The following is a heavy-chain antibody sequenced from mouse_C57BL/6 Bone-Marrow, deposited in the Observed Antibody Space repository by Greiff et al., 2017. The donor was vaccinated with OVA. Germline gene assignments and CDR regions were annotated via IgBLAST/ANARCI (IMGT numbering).Heavy chain of an antibody. CDR2: IYPRDGST. V-gene: IGHV1-78*01. D-gene: IGHD2-1*01. J-gene: IGHJ2*01. Sequence: QVQLQQSDAELVKPGASVKISCKVSGYTFTDHTIHWMKQRPEQGLEWIGYIYPRDGSTKYNEKFKGKATLTADKSSSTAYMQLNSLTSEDSAVYFCARRGDGNYWGFYFDYWGQGTTLTVSS. CDR3: ARRGDGNYWGFYFDY. CDR1: GYTFTDHT.